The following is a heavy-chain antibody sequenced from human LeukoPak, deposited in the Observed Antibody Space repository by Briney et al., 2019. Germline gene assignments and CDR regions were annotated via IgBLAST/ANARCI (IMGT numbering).Heavy chain of an antibody. CDR3: ARLREIPVFGVVTKSTSYFDY. Sequence: GGSLRLSCAASGFTFSSYGMHWVRQAPGKGLEWVAFIRYDGSNKYYADSVKGRFTISRDNSKNTLYLQMNSLRAEDTAVYYCARLREIPVFGVVTKSTSYFDYWGQGTLVTVSS. J-gene: IGHJ4*02. CDR2: IRYDGSNK. D-gene: IGHD3-3*01. CDR1: GFTFSSYG. V-gene: IGHV3-30*02.